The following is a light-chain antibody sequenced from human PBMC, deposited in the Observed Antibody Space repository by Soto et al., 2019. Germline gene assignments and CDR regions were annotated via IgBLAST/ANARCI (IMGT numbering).Light chain of an antibody. CDR1: QDIDNY. CDR3: QQHDSLPLT. CDR2: DVS. J-gene: IGKJ4*01. Sequence: DIQMTQSPPSLSASVGDRVTITCQASQDIDNYLNWYQHKPGSPPKLLIHDVSNLEIGVPSRFSGSGSGTEFTFTIIRRHPEDIGIYYCQQHDSLPLTFGGGTKVQIK. V-gene: IGKV1-33*01.